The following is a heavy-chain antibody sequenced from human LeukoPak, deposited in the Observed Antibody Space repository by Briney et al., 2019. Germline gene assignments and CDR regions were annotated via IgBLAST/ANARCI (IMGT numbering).Heavy chain of an antibody. CDR1: GFTFSSYA. D-gene: IGHD5-18*01. V-gene: IGHV3-23*01. CDR3: AKYWVDTVLVPFDY. CDR2: IIANGVNT. J-gene: IGHJ4*02. Sequence: GGSLRLSCAASGFTFSSYAMSWVRQAPGKGLXXXXXIIANGVNTYYXDSXXXXFTXXRDNSKNTLYLQMNSLRAEDTAVYYCAKYWVDTVLVPFDYWGQGTLVTVSS.